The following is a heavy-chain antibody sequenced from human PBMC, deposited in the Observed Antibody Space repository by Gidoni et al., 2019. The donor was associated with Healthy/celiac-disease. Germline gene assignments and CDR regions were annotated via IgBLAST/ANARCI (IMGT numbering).Heavy chain of an antibody. CDR3: AKDGGSYCTNGVCYESAFDI. Sequence: EVQLLESGGGLVQPGGSLRLSCAASGFTFSSYAMSWVRQAPGKGLEWVSAISGSGGSTYYADSVKGRFTISRDNSKNTLYLQMNSLRAEDTAVYYCAKDGGSYCTNGVCYESAFDIWGQGTMVTVSS. V-gene: IGHV3-23*01. CDR2: ISGSGGST. D-gene: IGHD2-8*01. CDR1: GFTFSSYA. J-gene: IGHJ3*02.